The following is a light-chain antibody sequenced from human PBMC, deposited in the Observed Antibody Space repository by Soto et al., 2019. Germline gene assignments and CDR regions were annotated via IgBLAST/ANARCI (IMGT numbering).Light chain of an antibody. Sequence: DIQMTQSPSSLSASVGDRVTITCQASEDISVYLNWYQHKPGKAPKLLIYDASNLDKGVPSRFSGGGSGTDFTFTISSLQPEDIATYYCQQYDNLPSFTFGPGTKVNIK. V-gene: IGKV1-33*01. CDR3: QQYDNLPSFT. CDR2: DAS. J-gene: IGKJ3*01. CDR1: EDISVY.